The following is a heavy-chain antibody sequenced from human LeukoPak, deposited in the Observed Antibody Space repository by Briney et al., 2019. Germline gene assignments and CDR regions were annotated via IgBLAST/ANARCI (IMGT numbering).Heavy chain of an antibody. J-gene: IGHJ4*02. Sequence: PGRSLRLSCAASGFTFSSYAVHWVRQAPGKGLEWVAVISYDGSNKYYADSVKGRFTISRDNSKNTLYLQMNSLRAEDTAVYYCARGPYYYDSSGYYYVYWGQGTLVTVSS. D-gene: IGHD3-22*01. CDR3: ARGPYYYDSSGYYYVY. V-gene: IGHV3-30*04. CDR1: GFTFSSYA. CDR2: ISYDGSNK.